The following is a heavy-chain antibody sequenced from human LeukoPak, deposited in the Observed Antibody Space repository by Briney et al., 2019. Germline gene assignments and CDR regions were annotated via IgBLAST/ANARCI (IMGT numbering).Heavy chain of an antibody. D-gene: IGHD4-17*01. Sequence: GALRLSCAASGFTFSSYAMHWVRQAPGKGLEWVAVISYDGSNKYYADSVKGRFTISRDNSKNTLYLQMNSLRAEDTAVYYCARVSVSTSYYFDYWGQGTLVTVSS. CDR3: ARVSVSTSYYFDY. CDR1: GFTFSSYA. CDR2: ISYDGSNK. J-gene: IGHJ4*02. V-gene: IGHV3-30-3*01.